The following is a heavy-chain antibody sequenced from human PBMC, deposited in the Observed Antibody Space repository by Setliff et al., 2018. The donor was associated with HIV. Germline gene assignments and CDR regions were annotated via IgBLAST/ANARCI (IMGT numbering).Heavy chain of an antibody. D-gene: IGHD1-26*01. CDR1: GFTFTNSA. CDR3: ARARGIVAAVHY. V-gene: IGHV1-58*01. Sequence: GASVKVSCKASGFTFTNSAVQWVRQARGQRLEWIGWIVVGSGNTNYAQKFQDRVTITADESTSTTYMELSSLRSEDTAVYYCARARGIVAAVHYWGQGTLVTVSS. J-gene: IGHJ4*02. CDR2: IVVGSGNT.